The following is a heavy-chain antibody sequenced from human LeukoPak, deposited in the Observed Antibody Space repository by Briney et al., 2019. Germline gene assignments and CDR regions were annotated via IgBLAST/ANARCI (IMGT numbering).Heavy chain of an antibody. Sequence: GGSLRLSCAASGFTFNSYSMNWVRQAPGKGLEWVSISTSSSTIHYADSVKGRFTISRDKAKNSLYLQMNSLRAEDTAVYYCAREFYDFWSGYYYFDYWGQGTLVTVSS. V-gene: IGHV3-48*01. CDR2: ISTSSSTI. J-gene: IGHJ4*02. CDR1: GFTFNSYS. D-gene: IGHD3-3*01. CDR3: AREFYDFWSGYYYFDY.